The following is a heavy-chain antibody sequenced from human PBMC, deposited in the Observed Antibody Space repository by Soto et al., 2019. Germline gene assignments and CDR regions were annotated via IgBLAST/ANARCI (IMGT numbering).Heavy chain of an antibody. CDR2: INPSDSYT. J-gene: IGHJ6*02. CDR3: ARFPTYHHYALDV. CDR1: GYSFTSYW. Sequence: RGESLKICCTGSGYSFTSYWIGWVRQMPGKGLELMGRINPSDSYTYYSPSFQGRVTISTDKSLSTAYLHWISVKASDTALYYCARFPTYHHYALDVWAQGTTDTVS. V-gene: IGHV5-10-1*01.